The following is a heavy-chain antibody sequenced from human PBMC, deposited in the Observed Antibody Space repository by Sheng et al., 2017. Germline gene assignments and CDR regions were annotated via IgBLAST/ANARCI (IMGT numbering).Heavy chain of an antibody. V-gene: IGHV1-69*02. Sequence: QVQLVQSGAEVKKPGSSVKVSCKASGDTFSTYTISWVRQAPGQGLEWMGRIIPIVGITNYAQKFQGRLTISADKSTTTAYMELSSLRSEDTAVYYCARVDSAYDYWGQGTLVTVSS. D-gene: IGHD5-12*01. J-gene: IGHJ4*02. CDR3: ARVDSAYDY. CDR2: IIPIVGIT. CDR1: GDTFSTYT.